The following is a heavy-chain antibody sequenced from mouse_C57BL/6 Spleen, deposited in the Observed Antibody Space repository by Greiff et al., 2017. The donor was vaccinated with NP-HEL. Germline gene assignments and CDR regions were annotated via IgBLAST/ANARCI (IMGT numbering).Heavy chain of an antibody. V-gene: IGHV5-17*01. CDR1: GFTFSDYG. D-gene: IGHD4-1*01. J-gene: IGHJ3*01. CDR2: ISSGSSTI. Sequence: DVMLVESGGGLVKPGGSLKLSCAASGFTFSDYGMHWVRQAPEKGLEWVAYISSGSSTIYYADTVKGRFTISRDNAKNTLFLQMTSLRSEDTAMYYCARGLTGTRFAYWGQGTLVTVSA. CDR3: ARGLTGTRFAY.